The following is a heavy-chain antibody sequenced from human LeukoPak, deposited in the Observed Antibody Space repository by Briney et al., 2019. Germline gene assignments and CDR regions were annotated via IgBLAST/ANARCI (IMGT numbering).Heavy chain of an antibody. V-gene: IGHV1-18*04. D-gene: IGHD6-13*01. CDR3: ARWLGEQQLADFDY. J-gene: IGHJ4*02. CDR2: ISGKNDNT. CDR1: GYIFRNYG. Sequence: ASVKVSCKASGYIFRNYGISWVRQAPGQGLEWMGWISGKNDNTNYAQKLQGRVTMTTDTSTSTAYMELRSLKSDDTAVYYCARWLGEQQLADFDYWGQGTLVTVSS.